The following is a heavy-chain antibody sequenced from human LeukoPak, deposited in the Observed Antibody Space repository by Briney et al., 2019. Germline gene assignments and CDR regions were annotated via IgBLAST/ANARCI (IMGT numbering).Heavy chain of an antibody. D-gene: IGHD3-3*01. CDR1: GFTFSSYA. V-gene: IGHV3-23*01. Sequence: GGSLRPSCAASGFTFSSYAMSWVRQAPGKGLEWVSAISGSGGSTYYADSVKGRFTISRDNSKNTLYLQMNSLRAEDTAVYYCTKTLGEPQYYDFWSGYYGISDYWGQGTLVTVSS. CDR2: ISGSGGST. CDR3: TKTLGEPQYYDFWSGYYGISDY. J-gene: IGHJ4*02.